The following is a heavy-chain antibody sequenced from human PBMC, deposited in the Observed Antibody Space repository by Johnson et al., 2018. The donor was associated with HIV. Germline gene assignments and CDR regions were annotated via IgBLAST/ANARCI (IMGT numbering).Heavy chain of an antibody. J-gene: IGHJ3*02. Sequence: MQLVESGGGVVQPGRSLRLSCAASGFTFSSYAMHWVRQAPGKGLEWVAVIYSGGSTYYADSVKGRFTISRDNSKNTVYLQMHSMRAEDTAVDYCARDRQSGGSYRGNDQGAFDIWGQGTMVTVSS. V-gene: IGHV3-66*01. D-gene: IGHD3-16*01. CDR3: ARDRQSGGSYRGNDQGAFDI. CDR2: IYSGGST. CDR1: GFTFSSYA.